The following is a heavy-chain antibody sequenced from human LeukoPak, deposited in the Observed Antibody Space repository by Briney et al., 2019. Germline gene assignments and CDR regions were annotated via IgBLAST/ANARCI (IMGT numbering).Heavy chain of an antibody. Sequence: GGSLRLSCAASGFTFSSYAMTWVRQPPGKGLEGVSSITGNTGNTYYADSVKGRFTISRDNSKNTLYLQMNSLRAEDTAVYYCARRYSGSSGLYNFDYRGQGTLVTVSS. J-gene: IGHJ4*02. CDR3: ARRYSGSSGLYNFDY. CDR2: ITGNTGNT. D-gene: IGHD1-26*01. CDR1: GFTFSSYA. V-gene: IGHV3-23*01.